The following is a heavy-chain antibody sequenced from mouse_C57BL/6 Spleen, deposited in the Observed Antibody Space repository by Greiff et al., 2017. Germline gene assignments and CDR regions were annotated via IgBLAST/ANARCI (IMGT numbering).Heavy chain of an antibody. V-gene: IGHV5-9*01. CDR3: ARNDGYLYFDV. D-gene: IGHD2-3*01. Sequence: EVHLVESGGGLVKPGGSLKLSCAASGFTFSSYTMSWVRQTPETRLEWVGTISGGGGNTYYPDSVKGRFTISRDNAKNTLYLQMSSLRSEDTALYYCARNDGYLYFDVWGTGTTVTVSS. CDR2: ISGGGGNT. J-gene: IGHJ1*03. CDR1: GFTFSSYT.